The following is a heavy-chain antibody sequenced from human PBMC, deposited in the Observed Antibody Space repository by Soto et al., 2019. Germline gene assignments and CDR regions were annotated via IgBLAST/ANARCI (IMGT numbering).Heavy chain of an antibody. V-gene: IGHV1-69*06. CDR2: ILPIFATA. J-gene: IGHJ4*02. CDR1: GDTFNNYV. CDR3: AGRCDSTTCLGHFDY. D-gene: IGHD2-2*01. Sequence: QVQLVQSGAEVKKPGSSVKVSCKASGDTFNNYVVNWVRQAPGQGLEWLGGILPIFATANYAQKFQGRVTITADKSTSTAYMELISLRSEDTAVYYCAGRCDSTTCLGHFDYWGPGTLVTVAS.